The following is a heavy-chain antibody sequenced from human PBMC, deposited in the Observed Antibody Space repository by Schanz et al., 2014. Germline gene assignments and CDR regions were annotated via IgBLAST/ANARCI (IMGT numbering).Heavy chain of an antibody. J-gene: IGHJ3*02. CDR3: ARRDNYLSAFDI. V-gene: IGHV4-39*01. D-gene: IGHD4-4*01. CDR1: GASISGSSDY. Sequence: QLQLQESGPGLVKPSETLSLTCTVSGASISGSSDYWGWIRQSPGKGLEWIGNIYYTGTTYYNPPLKSRVSISVEPSKNQASLNLPSVTAADTAVFYCARRDNYLSAFDIWGQGTMVTVSS. CDR2: IYYTGTT.